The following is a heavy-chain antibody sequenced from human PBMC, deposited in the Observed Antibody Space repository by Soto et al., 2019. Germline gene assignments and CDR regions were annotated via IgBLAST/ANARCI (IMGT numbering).Heavy chain of an antibody. CDR3: ARTRAVPNPPGSRSFFDF. D-gene: IGHD6-19*01. J-gene: IGHJ4*02. Sequence: SETLSLTCSVSGGSVSDKTYYWSWIRQPPGKRLEWIGYVYYSGTTNYNPSLKSRVTISVDLSKNRFSLRLSSVTTADTALYYCARTRAVPNPPGSRSFFDFGGRGPRVPVSS. CDR2: VYYSGTT. CDR1: GGSVSDKTYY. V-gene: IGHV4-61*01.